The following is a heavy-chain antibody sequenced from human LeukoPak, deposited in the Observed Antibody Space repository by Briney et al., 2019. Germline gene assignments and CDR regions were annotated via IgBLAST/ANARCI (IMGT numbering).Heavy chain of an antibody. CDR2: INPNSGGT. D-gene: IGHD6-13*01. J-gene: IGHJ4*02. V-gene: IGHV1-2*02. CDR3: AREAAAGRDPPDY. CDR1: GYTFTGYY. Sequence: ASVKVSCKASGYTFTGYYMHWGRQAPGQGLEWMGWINPNSGGTNYSQKFQGRVTMTRDTSISTAYMALSRLRSDDTAVYYCAREAAAGRDPPDYWGQGTLVTVSS.